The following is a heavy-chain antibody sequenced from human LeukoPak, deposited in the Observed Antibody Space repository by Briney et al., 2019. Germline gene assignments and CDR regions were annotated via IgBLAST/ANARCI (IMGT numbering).Heavy chain of an antibody. CDR1: GFTFSSYA. D-gene: IGHD1-26*01. CDR3: ARDRVGATSSDY. V-gene: IGHV3-30-3*01. J-gene: IGHJ4*02. Sequence: GGSLRLSCAASGFTFSSYAMHWVRQAPGKGLEWVAAISYDGSNKYYADSVKGRFTISRDNSKNTLYLQMNSLRAEDTAVYYCARDRVGATSSDYWGQGTLVTVSS. CDR2: ISYDGSNK.